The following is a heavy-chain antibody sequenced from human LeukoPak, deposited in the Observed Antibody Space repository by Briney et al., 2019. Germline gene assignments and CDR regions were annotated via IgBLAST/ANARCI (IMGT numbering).Heavy chain of an antibody. Sequence: NPSETLSLTCTIIGSSIRDNYYWGWIWRPPGKGLEWIGSVFYSGSTYYNPSLKSRVTLSVDTSNNIFSLKLRSVTAADTAVYYCARHNYYHFWSTLNWFDPWGQGALVTVSS. J-gene: IGHJ5*02. V-gene: IGHV4-38-2*02. CDR1: GSSIRDNYY. D-gene: IGHD3-3*01. CDR3: ARHNYYHFWSTLNWFDP. CDR2: VFYSGST.